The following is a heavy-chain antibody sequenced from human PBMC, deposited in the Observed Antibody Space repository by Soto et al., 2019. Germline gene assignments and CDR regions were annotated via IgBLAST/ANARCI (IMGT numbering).Heavy chain of an antibody. Sequence: ASVKVSCKVSGYTLTELSMHWVRQAPGKGLEWMGGFDPEDGETIYAQKFQGRVTMTEDTSTDTAYMELSSLRSEDTAVYYCATVGGYDPVFDPWGQGTLVTVSS. CDR2: FDPEDGET. CDR3: ATVGGYDPVFDP. CDR1: GYTLTELS. J-gene: IGHJ5*02. V-gene: IGHV1-24*01. D-gene: IGHD5-12*01.